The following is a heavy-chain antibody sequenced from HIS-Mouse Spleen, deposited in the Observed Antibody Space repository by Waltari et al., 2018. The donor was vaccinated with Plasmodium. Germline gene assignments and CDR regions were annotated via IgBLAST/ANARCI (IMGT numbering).Heavy chain of an antibody. J-gene: IGHJ2*01. CDR1: GITLGSYW. CDR3: ASSWYWYFDL. V-gene: IGHV3-7*01. D-gene: IGHD6-13*01. CDR2: IKQDGSEK. Sequence: DVQPVESGGGLVQPGGSLSLPCSASGITLGSYWMSWVRQAPGKGLEWVANIKQDGSEKYYVDSVKGRFTISRDNAKNSLYLQMNSLRAEDTAVYYCASSWYWYFDLWGRGTLVTVSS.